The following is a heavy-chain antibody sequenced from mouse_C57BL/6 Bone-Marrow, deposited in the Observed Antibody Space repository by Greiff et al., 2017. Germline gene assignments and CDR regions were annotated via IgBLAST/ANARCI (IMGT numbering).Heavy chain of an antibody. J-gene: IGHJ4*01. Sequence: QVQLQHPGTELVKPGASVKLSCKASGYTFTSYWMHWVKQRPGQGLEWIGNINPSNGGTNYNEKFKSKATLTVDKSSSTAYMQLSSLTSEDSAVYYCARDGSRVYAMDYWGQGTSVTVSS. D-gene: IGHD1-1*01. CDR3: ARDGSRVYAMDY. V-gene: IGHV1-53*01. CDR1: GYTFTSYW. CDR2: INPSNGGT.